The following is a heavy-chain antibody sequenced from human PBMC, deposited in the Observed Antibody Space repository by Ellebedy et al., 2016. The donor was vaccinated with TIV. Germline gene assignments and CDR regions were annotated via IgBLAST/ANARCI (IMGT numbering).Heavy chain of an antibody. CDR1: GFTFSSYA. CDR3: AKDPGYCSSTSCYRYFQH. Sequence: GESLKISCAASGFTFSSYAMSWVRQAPGKGLEWVSAIRGSGVSTYYADSVKGRFTISRDNSKNTLYLQMNSLRAEDPAVYYCAKDPGYCSSTSCYRYFQHWGQGTLVTVSS. J-gene: IGHJ1*01. V-gene: IGHV3-23*01. CDR2: IRGSGVST. D-gene: IGHD2-2*02.